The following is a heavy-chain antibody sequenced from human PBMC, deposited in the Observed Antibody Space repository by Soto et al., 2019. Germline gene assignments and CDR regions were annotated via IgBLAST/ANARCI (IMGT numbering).Heavy chain of an antibody. CDR2: INPNSGGT. Sequence: ASVKVSCKASGYTFTGYYMHWVRQAPGQGLEWKGWINPNSGGTNYAQKFQGWVTMTRDTAISTAYMELSRLRSDDTAVYYCARATIAVAGTASFDYWGQGTLVTVSS. CDR1: GYTFTGYY. J-gene: IGHJ4*02. D-gene: IGHD6-19*01. CDR3: ARATIAVAGTASFDY. V-gene: IGHV1-2*04.